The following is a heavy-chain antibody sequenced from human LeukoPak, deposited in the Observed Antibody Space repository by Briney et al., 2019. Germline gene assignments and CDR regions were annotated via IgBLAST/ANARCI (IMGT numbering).Heavy chain of an antibody. D-gene: IGHD1-26*01. CDR1: GFTFSSYW. J-gene: IGHJ4*02. Sequence: GGSLRLSCAASGFTFSSYWMRWVRQAPGKGLEWVANIKQDGREKNYVDSVKGRFTISRDNAKNSLYLQMNSLRAEDTAVYYCAKGWDNLDYWGQGTLVTVSS. CDR2: IKQDGREK. V-gene: IGHV3-7*03. CDR3: AKGWDNLDY.